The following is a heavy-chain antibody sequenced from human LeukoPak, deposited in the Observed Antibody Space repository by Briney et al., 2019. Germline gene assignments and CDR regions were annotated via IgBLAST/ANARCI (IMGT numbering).Heavy chain of an antibody. D-gene: IGHD3-10*01. CDR1: GFTFDEYG. J-gene: IGHJ5*02. V-gene: IGHV3-20*04. CDR2: ISWYGGSI. Sequence: GGSLRLSCAASGFTFDEYGMTWVRHPPGKGLEWVSGISWYGGSIGYADSVKGRFTISRDNARNSLYLQMNSLRAEDTAVYYCARDFGWFDPWGQGTLVTVSS. CDR3: ARDFGWFDP.